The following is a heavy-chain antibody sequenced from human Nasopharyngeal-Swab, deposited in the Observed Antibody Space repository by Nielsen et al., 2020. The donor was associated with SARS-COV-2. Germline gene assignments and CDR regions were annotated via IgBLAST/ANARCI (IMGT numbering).Heavy chain of an antibody. D-gene: IGHD1-26*01. Sequence: GGSLRLSCAASGFTFSSYAMSWVRQAPGKGLEWVAVISYDGSNKYYADSVKGRFTISRDNSKNTLYLQMNSLRAEDTAVYYCARAAGGSYVAPFDYWGQGTLVTVSS. J-gene: IGHJ4*02. V-gene: IGHV3-30*04. CDR2: ISYDGSNK. CDR3: ARAAGGSYVAPFDY. CDR1: GFTFSSYA.